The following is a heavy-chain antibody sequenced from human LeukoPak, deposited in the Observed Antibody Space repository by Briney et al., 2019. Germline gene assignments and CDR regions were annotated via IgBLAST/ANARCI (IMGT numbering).Heavy chain of an antibody. D-gene: IGHD3-3*01. Sequence: WGSLRLSCAASGFTFSSYAMSWVRQASGKGLVGVSVISGSGGSTYYADSVKGRFTISRDNSKNTLYLQMNSLRAEDTAVYYCAKARDFWSGYSDFDYWGQGTLVTVSS. CDR1: GFTFSSYA. CDR3: AKARDFWSGYSDFDY. J-gene: IGHJ4*02. V-gene: IGHV3-23*01. CDR2: ISGSGGST.